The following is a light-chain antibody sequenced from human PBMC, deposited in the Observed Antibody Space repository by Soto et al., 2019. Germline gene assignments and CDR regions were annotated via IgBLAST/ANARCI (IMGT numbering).Light chain of an antibody. CDR1: QSVSSK. CDR2: GAS. CDR3: QQYNSWLWT. Sequence: IVLTQSQSTLTVSRREGATLSFSASQSVSSKLAWYQQKPGQAPRLLIYGASTRATGIPARFSGSVSGTEFTLVVCSLQSEDSAVYYCQQYNSWLWTFGQGTKVDIK. V-gene: IGKV3-15*01. J-gene: IGKJ1*01.